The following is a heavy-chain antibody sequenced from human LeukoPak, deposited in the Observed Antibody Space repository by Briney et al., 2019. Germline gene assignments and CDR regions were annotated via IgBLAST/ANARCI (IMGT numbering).Heavy chain of an antibody. Sequence: GASVKVSCKASGYTFTGYYMHWVRQAPGQGLEWMGWINPNSGGANYAQKFQGWVTMTRDTSISTAYMELSRLRSDDTAVYYCVLGSGSYSIGRGYWGQGTLVTVSS. V-gene: IGHV1-2*04. CDR2: INPNSGGA. D-gene: IGHD1-26*01. J-gene: IGHJ4*02. CDR1: GYTFTGYY. CDR3: VLGSGSYSIGRGY.